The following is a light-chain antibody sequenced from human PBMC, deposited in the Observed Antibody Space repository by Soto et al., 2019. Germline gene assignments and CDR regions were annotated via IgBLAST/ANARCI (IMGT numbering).Light chain of an antibody. CDR1: QSISSS. J-gene: IGKJ1*01. CDR2: SAS. V-gene: IGKV1-39*01. CDR3: QQSYSTPPT. Sequence: QVTQSTASVSTYVRERVTITCRASQSISSSLNWYQQKPGKAPKLLICSASSLQSGVPSRFSGSGSGTDFTLTISSLQPEDFATYYCQQSYSTPPTFGQGTKVDNK.